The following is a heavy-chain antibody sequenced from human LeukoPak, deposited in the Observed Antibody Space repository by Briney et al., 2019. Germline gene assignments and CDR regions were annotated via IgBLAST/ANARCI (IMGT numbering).Heavy chain of an antibody. CDR1: GYTFTSYG. Sequence: GASVKVSCKASGYTFTSYGISWVRQAPGQGLEWMGWISAYNGNTNYAQKLQGRVTMTTDTSTSTAYMELRSLRSDDTAVYYCARITMMVVVPGPYYFDYWGQGTLVTVSS. D-gene: IGHD3-22*01. J-gene: IGHJ4*02. V-gene: IGHV1-18*01. CDR2: ISAYNGNT. CDR3: ARITMMVVVPGPYYFDY.